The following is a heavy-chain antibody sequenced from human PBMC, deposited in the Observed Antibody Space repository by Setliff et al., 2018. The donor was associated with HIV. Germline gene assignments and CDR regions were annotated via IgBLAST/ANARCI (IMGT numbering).Heavy chain of an antibody. D-gene: IGHD4-17*01. J-gene: IGHJ4*02. CDR3: ARDKDEDYGSTSFDY. V-gene: IGHV3-11*01. CDR2: ISRDGNTI. Sequence: GGSLRLSCAASGFTFSDYYMGWLRQAPGKGLEWVSYISRDGNTIYYADSVKGRFTISRDNAKNSLYLQLNSLRPEDTAVYYCARDKDEDYGSTSFDYWGQGILVTVSS. CDR1: GFTFSDYY.